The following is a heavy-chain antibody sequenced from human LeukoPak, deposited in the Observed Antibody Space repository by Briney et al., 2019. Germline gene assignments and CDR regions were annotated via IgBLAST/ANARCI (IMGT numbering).Heavy chain of an antibody. CDR3: ARGARYSSLSGDYYYYYMDV. J-gene: IGHJ6*03. D-gene: IGHD6-6*01. CDR2: MNHSGST. V-gene: IGHV4-34*01. Sequence: SETLSLTSAVYGRSFSGYYWSWIRQPPVKGLEWIGEMNHSGSTNYNPSLKSRVTISVGTSKHQFSLKLSSVTAAYTAVYYCARGARYSSLSGDYYYYYMDVWGKGTTVTVSS. CDR1: GRSFSGYY.